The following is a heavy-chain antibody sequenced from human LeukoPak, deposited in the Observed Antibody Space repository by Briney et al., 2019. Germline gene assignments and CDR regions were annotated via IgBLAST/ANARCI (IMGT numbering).Heavy chain of an antibody. CDR1: GGSISSGSYY. CDR3: ARVYYSNSYDYWYFDL. J-gene: IGHJ2*01. D-gene: IGHD6-13*01. Sequence: PSQTLSLTCTVSGGSISSGSYYWSWIRQPAGKGLEWIGRIYTSGSTNYNPSLKSRVTISVDTSKNQFSLKLSSVTAADTAVYYCARVYYSNSYDYWYFDLWGRGTLVTVSS. V-gene: IGHV4-61*02. CDR2: IYTSGST.